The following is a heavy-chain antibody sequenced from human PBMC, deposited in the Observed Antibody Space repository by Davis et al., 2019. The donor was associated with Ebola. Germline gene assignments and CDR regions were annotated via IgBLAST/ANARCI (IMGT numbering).Heavy chain of an antibody. CDR2: IYSDGST. Sequence: PGGSLRLSCAASGFTVSSNYMSWVRQAPGKGLEWVSLIYSDGSTYYADSVKGRFTISRDNSKNTLYLQMNSLRAEDTAVYYCAKDRGSGYSLYYYYGMDVWGQGTTVTVSS. CDR3: AKDRGSGYSLYYYYGMDV. J-gene: IGHJ6*02. V-gene: IGHV3-53*01. D-gene: IGHD3-3*01. CDR1: GFTVSSNY.